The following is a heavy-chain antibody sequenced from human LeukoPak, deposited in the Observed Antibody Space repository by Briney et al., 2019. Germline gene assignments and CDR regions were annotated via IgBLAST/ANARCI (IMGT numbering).Heavy chain of an antibody. D-gene: IGHD3-22*01. CDR3: ARFPYYYDSPI. J-gene: IGHJ3*02. CDR1: GGSISSYY. V-gene: IGHV4-59*08. Sequence: SETLSLTCTVSGGSISSYYWSWIRQPPGKGLEWIGYIYYSGSTNYNPSLKSRVTISVDTSKNQFSLKLTSVTAADTAVYYCARFPYYYDSPIWGQGTMVTVSS. CDR2: IYYSGST.